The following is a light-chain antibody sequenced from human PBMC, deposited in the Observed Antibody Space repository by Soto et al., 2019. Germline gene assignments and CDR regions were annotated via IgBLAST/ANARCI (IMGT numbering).Light chain of an antibody. CDR1: SSDVGSYNL. J-gene: IGLJ3*02. CDR2: EVT. Sequence: QSALTQPASVSGSPGQSITISCTGTSSDVGSYNLVSWYQQHPGKAPKLMIYEVTKRPSGVSNRFSGSKSGNTASLTISGLQAEDEADFYCCSYADSGTWVFGGGTKLTVL. V-gene: IGLV2-23*02. CDR3: CSYADSGTWV.